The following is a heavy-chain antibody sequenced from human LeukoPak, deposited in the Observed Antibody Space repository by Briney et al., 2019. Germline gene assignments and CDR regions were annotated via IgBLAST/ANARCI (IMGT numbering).Heavy chain of an antibody. CDR2: IHPSTGNP. CDR3: ARAFQSLGGLSLPDY. D-gene: IGHD3-16*02. V-gene: IGHV7-4-1*02. CDR1: GYTFTNYT. J-gene: IGHJ4*02. Sequence: ASVKVSCKASGYTFTNYTMNWVRQAPGQGLEWMGWIHPSTGNPTYAQGFTGRFVFSLDTSVSTTYLQISSLKAEDTAVYYCARAFQSLGGLSLPDYWGQGTLVTVSS.